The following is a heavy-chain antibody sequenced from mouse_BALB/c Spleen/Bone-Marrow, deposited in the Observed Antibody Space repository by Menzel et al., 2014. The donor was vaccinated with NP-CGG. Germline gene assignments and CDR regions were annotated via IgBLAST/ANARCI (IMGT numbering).Heavy chain of an antibody. V-gene: IGHV3-1*02. CDR2: IHYSGST. CDR1: SGYS. Sequence: EVHLVESGPDLAKPSQSLSLTSGYSWHWIRQFPGNKLEWMGYIHYSGSTNYNPSLKSRISITRDTSKNQFFLQLNSVTTEDTATYYCARTETWFAYWGQGTLVTVSA. CDR3: ARTETWFAY. J-gene: IGHJ3*01.